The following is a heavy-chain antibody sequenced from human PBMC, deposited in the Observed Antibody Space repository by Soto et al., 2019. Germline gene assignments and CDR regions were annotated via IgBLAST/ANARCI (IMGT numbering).Heavy chain of an antibody. J-gene: IGHJ3*02. CDR3: AREHFDPVYCSGGSCYANSDAFDI. D-gene: IGHD2-15*01. Sequence: GGSLRLSCAASGFTFSSYSMNWVRQAPGKGLEWVSYISSSSSTIYYADSVKGRFTISRDNAKNSLYLQMNSLRAEDTAVYYCAREHFDPVYCSGGSCYANSDAFDIWGQGTMVTVSS. CDR2: ISSSSSTI. CDR1: GFTFSSYS. V-gene: IGHV3-48*01.